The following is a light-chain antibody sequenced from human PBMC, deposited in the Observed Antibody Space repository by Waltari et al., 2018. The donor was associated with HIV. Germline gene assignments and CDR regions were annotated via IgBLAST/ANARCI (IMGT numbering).Light chain of an antibody. V-gene: IGLV2-14*01. CDR1: SSDVGGYNY. CDR3: ASWDDSLNGPV. J-gene: IGLJ2*01. Sequence: QSALTQPASVSGSPGQSITISCTGTSSDVGGYNYVSWFQQHPGKAPKLMFYEVSNRPSGVSTRFSGSKSGTSASLAISGLQSEDEADYYCASWDDSLNGPVFGGGTKLTVV. CDR2: EVS.